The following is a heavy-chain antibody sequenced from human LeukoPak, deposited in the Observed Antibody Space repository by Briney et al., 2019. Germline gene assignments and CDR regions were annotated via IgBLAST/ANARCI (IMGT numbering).Heavy chain of an antibody. D-gene: IGHD3-22*01. CDR1: GYTFTSYG. V-gene: IGHV1-18*01. CDR3: ARDLGYYYDSGLGGY. CDR2: IGAYNGNT. J-gene: IGHJ4*02. Sequence: ASVKVSCKASGYTFTSYGISWVRQAPGQGLEWMGWIGAYNGNTNYAQKLQGRVAMTTDTSTSTAYMELRSLRSDDTAVYYCARDLGYYYDSGLGGYWGQGTLVTVSS.